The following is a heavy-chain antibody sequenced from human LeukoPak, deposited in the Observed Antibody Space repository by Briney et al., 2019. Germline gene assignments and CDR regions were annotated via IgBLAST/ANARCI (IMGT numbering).Heavy chain of an antibody. Sequence: ASVKVSCKASGYTFTSYDINWVRQATGQGLEWMGWMNPNSGNTGYAQKFQGRVTMTRNTSISTAYMELRSLRADDTAIYYCARARYYSGTSQSGENDYWGQGTLVTVSS. V-gene: IGHV1-8*01. CDR2: MNPNSGNT. J-gene: IGHJ4*02. CDR3: ARARYYSGTSQSGENDY. CDR1: GYTFTSYD. D-gene: IGHD3-10*01.